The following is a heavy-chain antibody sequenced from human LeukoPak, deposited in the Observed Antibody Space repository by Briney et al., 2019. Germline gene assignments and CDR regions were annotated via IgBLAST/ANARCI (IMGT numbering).Heavy chain of an antibody. D-gene: IGHD3-10*01. CDR1: GGSFSGYY. CDR3: ARDNGSGSYWFSY. J-gene: IGHJ4*02. V-gene: IGHV4-34*01. Sequence: PSETLSLTCAVYGGSFSGYYWSWIRQPPGKGLEWIGEINHSGSTNYNPSLKSRVTISVDTSKNQFSLKLSSVTAADTAVYYCARDNGSGSYWFSYWGQGTLVTVSS. CDR2: INHSGST.